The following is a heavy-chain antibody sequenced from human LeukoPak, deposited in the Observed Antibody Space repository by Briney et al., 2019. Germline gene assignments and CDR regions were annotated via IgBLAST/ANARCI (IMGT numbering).Heavy chain of an antibody. D-gene: IGHD3-16*01. CDR3: VKGNFGGVPTGMDV. V-gene: IGHV3-64D*06. CDR2: ISPNGDST. J-gene: IGHJ6*02. CDR1: GFTFNMYP. Sequence: AGGSLRLSCAASGFTFNMYPMHWVRQAPGKGLEYISSISPNGDSTYYADSAKGRFSISRDNSNNTLCLQVAILSIDDTAIYYCVKGNFGGVPTGMDVWGQGTTVTVSS.